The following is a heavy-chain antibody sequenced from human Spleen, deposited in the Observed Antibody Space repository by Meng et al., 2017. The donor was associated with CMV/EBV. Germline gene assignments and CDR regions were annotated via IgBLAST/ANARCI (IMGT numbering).Heavy chain of an antibody. CDR1: EPLSSEYY. Sequence: LRLSCSDSEPLSSEYYMSWIRQAPGKGLKWISYISGSGYTIYYSDSVKGRFTVSRDSAKNSLYLQMNSLRVDDTAIYYCARGAWWFDTWGQGTLVTVSS. CDR2: ISGSGYTI. CDR3: ARGAWWFDT. V-gene: IGHV3-11*01. J-gene: IGHJ5*02.